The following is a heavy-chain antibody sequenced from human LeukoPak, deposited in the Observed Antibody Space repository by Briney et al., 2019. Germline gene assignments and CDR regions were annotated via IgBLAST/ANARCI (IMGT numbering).Heavy chain of an antibody. CDR2: IQYDGSNE. Sequence: GGSLRLSCAASGFTFSSYGMHWVRQAPGKGLEWVAYIQYDGSNEQYAHSVKGRFRISRDSSKNILYLQMNSLRAEDTAVYYCARGHGGVPSSDGAFDIWGQGTMVTVSS. D-gene: IGHD3-10*01. CDR1: GFTFSSYG. V-gene: IGHV3-30*02. CDR3: ARGHGGVPSSDGAFDI. J-gene: IGHJ3*02.